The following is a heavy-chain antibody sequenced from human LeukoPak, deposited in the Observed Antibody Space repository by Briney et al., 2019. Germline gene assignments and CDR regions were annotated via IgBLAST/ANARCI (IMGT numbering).Heavy chain of an antibody. CDR1: GYTFTGYY. Sequence: ASVKVSCKASGYTFTGYYMHWVRQAPGQGREGMGWINPNSGGTKYAQEFQGRVTMTRDTSISTAYMELSRLRSDDPAVYYCARASRPYDSSGYYYALTWFDPWGQGTLVTVSS. J-gene: IGHJ5*02. CDR3: ARASRPYDSSGYYYALTWFDP. CDR2: INPNSGGT. D-gene: IGHD3-22*01. V-gene: IGHV1-2*02.